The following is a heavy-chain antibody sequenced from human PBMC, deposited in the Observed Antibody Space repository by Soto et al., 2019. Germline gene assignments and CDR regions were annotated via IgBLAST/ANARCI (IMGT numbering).Heavy chain of an antibody. CDR3: DTRYPQIVVTLLPFPS. CDR1: GDSINSTFL. D-gene: IGHD2-15*01. V-gene: IGHV4-4*02. Sequence: PSDALSLTCALSGDSINSTFLWTWVPQPPGEGLAGIGEVYHSGSTRYNPSLKSRVTISVDKPNNPFSLKLTSMTGVDTEVYYRDTRYPQIVVTLLPFPSWGPGTPVNVSS. CDR2: VYHSGST. J-gene: IGHJ5*02.